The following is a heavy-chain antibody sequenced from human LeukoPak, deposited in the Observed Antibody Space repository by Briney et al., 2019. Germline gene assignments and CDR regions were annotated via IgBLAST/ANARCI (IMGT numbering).Heavy chain of an antibody. CDR1: GFTFSDYY. CDR2: ISSSGSTI. Sequence: PGGSLRLSCAASGFTFSDYYMSWIRQAPGTGLEWVSYISSSGSTIYYADSVKGRFTISRDNAKNSLYLQMNSLRADDRAVYYCARDRYYDSRGLPAYWGQGTLVTVSS. CDR3: ARDRYYDSRGLPAY. J-gene: IGHJ4*02. D-gene: IGHD3-22*01. V-gene: IGHV3-11*01.